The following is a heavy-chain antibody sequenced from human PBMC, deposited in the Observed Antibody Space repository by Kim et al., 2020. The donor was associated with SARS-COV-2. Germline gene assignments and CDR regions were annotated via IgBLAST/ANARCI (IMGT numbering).Heavy chain of an antibody. D-gene: IGHD5-12*01. V-gene: IGHV3-30-3*01. CDR2: ISYDGSNK. J-gene: IGHJ5*02. CDR3: ARVGRGEMATIGTNWFDP. Sequence: GGSLRLSCAASGFTFSSYAMHWVRQAPGKGLEWVAVISYDGSNKYYADSVKGRFTISRDNSKNTLYLQMNSLRAEDTAVYYCARVGRGEMATIGTNWFDPWGQGTLVTVSS. CDR1: GFTFSSYA.